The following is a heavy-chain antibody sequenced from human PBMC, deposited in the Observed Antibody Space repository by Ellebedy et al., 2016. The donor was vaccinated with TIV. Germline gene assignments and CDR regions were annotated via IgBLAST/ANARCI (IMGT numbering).Heavy chain of an antibody. CDR3: AKDGTFKLDY. Sequence: GESLKISCAASGFTFSQHWMTWVRQAPGKGLEWVANIKGDGSDKNHVDSVKGRFTISRDNSKNSVYLQMNSLRAEDTAVYFCAKDGTFKLDYWGQGTLVTVSS. CDR1: GFTFSQHW. D-gene: IGHD1-26*01. V-gene: IGHV3-7*01. CDR2: IKGDGSDK. J-gene: IGHJ4*02.